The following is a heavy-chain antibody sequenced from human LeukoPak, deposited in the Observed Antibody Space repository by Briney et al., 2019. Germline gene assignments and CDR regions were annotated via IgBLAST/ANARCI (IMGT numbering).Heavy chain of an antibody. CDR1: GYSISSGYC. D-gene: IGHD6-6*01. Sequence: SETLSLTCTVSGYSISSGYCWGWIRQPPGKGLEWIGSIYHSGSTYYNPSLKSRATISVDTSKNQFSRKLTSVTAADTAVYYCARDDYSTSTPPPRRYFDLWGRGTLVTVSS. CDR2: IYHSGST. J-gene: IGHJ2*01. CDR3: ARDDYSTSTPPPRRYFDL. V-gene: IGHV4-38-2*02.